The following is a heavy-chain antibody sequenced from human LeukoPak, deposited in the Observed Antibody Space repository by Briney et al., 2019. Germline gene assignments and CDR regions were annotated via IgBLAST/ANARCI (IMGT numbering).Heavy chain of an antibody. J-gene: IGHJ5*02. CDR2: IYYSGST. CDR3: ARRGSSSRINWFDP. Sequence: SETLSLTCTVSGGSISSYYWSWIRQPPGKGLEWIGSIYYSGSTYYNPSLKSRVTISVDTSKNQFSLKLSSVTAADTAVYYCARRGSSSRINWFDPWGQGTLVTVSS. CDR1: GGSISSYY. V-gene: IGHV4-59*05. D-gene: IGHD6-13*01.